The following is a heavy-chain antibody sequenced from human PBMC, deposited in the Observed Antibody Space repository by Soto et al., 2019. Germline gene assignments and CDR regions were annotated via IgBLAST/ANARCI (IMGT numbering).Heavy chain of an antibody. CDR3: ARRRGFPYYYGMDV. J-gene: IGHJ6*02. V-gene: IGHV4-30-2*01. Sequence: QQQLQESGSGLMKPSQTLSLTCAVSGGSISSGGYSWSWIRQPPGKGLEWIGYIYHSGSTYYNPSLKSRVTISVDRSKNQFSLKLSSVTAADTAVYYCARRRGFPYYYGMDVWGQGTTVTVSS. CDR2: IYHSGST. CDR1: GGSISSGGYS. D-gene: IGHD5-12*01.